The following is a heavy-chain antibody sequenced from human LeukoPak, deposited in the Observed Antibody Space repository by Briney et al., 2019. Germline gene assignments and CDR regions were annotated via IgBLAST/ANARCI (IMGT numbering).Heavy chain of an antibody. Sequence: GGSLRLSCAASGFIFSSYAMSWVRQAPGKGLEWVSAISGSGGSTYYADSVKGRFTISRDNSKNTLYLQMNSLRAEDTAVYYCVKAGYGDYVERYFGYWGQGTLVTVSS. CDR3: VKAGYGDYVERYFGY. D-gene: IGHD4-17*01. CDR1: GFIFSSYA. J-gene: IGHJ4*02. CDR2: ISGSGGST. V-gene: IGHV3-23*01.